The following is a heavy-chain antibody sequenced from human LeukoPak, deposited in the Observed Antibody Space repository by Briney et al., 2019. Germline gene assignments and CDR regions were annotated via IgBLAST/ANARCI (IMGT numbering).Heavy chain of an antibody. D-gene: IGHD3-22*01. J-gene: IGHJ4*02. CDR3: ARPRYYDSSGSTFDY. Sequence: GASVKVSCKASGYTFTGYYMHWVRQAPGQGLEWMGRINPSSGGTNYAQKFQGRVTMTRDTSISTAYMELSRLRSDDTAVYYCARPRYYDSSGSTFDYWGQGTLVTVSS. CDR1: GYTFTGYY. CDR2: INPSSGGT. V-gene: IGHV1-2*06.